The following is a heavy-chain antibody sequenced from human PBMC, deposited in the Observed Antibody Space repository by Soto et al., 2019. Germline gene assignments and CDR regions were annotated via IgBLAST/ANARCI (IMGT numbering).Heavy chain of an antibody. J-gene: IGHJ4*02. D-gene: IGHD6-19*01. CDR2: LSYEGSEE. Sequence: GGSLRLSCAASGFNFGVFGIHWFRQAPGKGLEWLSVLSYEGSEEYYADSVRGRFTVSRDNSKNMLFLQMDSLRVDDTGVYYCALTRRSSLLEVAGPGFEYWGQGTLVTV. CDR3: ALTRRSSLLEVAGPGFEY. V-gene: IGHV3-30*03. CDR1: GFNFGVFG.